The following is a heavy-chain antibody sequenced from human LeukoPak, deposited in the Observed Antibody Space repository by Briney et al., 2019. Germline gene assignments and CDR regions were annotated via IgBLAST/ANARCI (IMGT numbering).Heavy chain of an antibody. V-gene: IGHV3-53*01. D-gene: IGHD5-18*01. CDR2: IYSGGST. J-gene: IGHJ4*02. CDR1: GFTVSSNY. Sequence: PGGSLRLSCAASGFTVSSNYMSWVRQAPGKGLEWVSVIYSGGSTYYADPVKGRFTISRDNSKNTLYLQMNSLRAEDTAVYYCARESGYSYGHFDYWGQGTLVTVSS. CDR3: ARESGYSYGHFDY.